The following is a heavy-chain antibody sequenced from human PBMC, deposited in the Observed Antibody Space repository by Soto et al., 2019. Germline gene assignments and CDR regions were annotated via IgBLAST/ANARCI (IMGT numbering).Heavy chain of an antibody. CDR1: GFTFSSYW. V-gene: IGHV3-7*03. CDR2: IKQDGSEK. J-gene: IGHJ6*02. D-gene: IGHD3-22*01. CDR3: ARYYYDSSGYYVGYYYGMDV. Sequence: EVQLVESGGGLVQPGGSLRLSCAASGFTFSSYWMSWVRQAPGKGLEWVANIKQDGSEKYYVDSVKGRFTISRDNAKNSLYLQMNSLRAEDTAVYYCARYYYDSSGYYVGYYYGMDVWGQGTTVTVSS.